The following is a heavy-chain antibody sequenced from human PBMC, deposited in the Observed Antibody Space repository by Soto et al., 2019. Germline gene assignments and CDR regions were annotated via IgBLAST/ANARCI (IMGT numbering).Heavy chain of an antibody. CDR3: AGVHCTTELCSGLYFYYALDV. J-gene: IGHJ6*02. CDR2: ISSDGKNT. CDR1: GFTFSDYA. Sequence: QVQLVESGGGVVQPGRSLRLSCAASGFTFSDYAMHWVRQPPGKGLEWVAIISSDGKNTYYGDSVKGRFTISRDDSTSTLSLQMNGLRPEDTAVYFCAGVHCTTELCSGLYFYYALDVWGQGTTVTVSS. D-gene: IGHD2-21*01. V-gene: IGHV3-30*01.